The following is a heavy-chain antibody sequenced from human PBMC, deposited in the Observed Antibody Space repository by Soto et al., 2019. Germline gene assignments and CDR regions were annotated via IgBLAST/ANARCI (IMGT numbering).Heavy chain of an antibody. D-gene: IGHD5-12*01. J-gene: IGHJ6*02. V-gene: IGHV5-51*01. CDR3: ARQSGMDV. CDR2: IFPGDSDT. Sequence: VESLKISCKNSGYNFAGYWIGWVRQMPGKGLEWLGIIFPGDSDTKYSPSFQGQVIISADKSIRTAYLQWSSLKASDNAIYYCARQSGMDVWGQGTTVTVSS. CDR1: GYNFAGYW.